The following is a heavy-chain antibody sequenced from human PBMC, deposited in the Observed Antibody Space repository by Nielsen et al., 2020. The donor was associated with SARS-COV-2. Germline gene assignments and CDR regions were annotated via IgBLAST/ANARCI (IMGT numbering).Heavy chain of an antibody. D-gene: IGHD1-26*01. V-gene: IGHV4-34*01. J-gene: IGHJ4*02. Sequence: SETLSLTCAVYGGSFSGYYWSWIRQPPGKGLEWIGEINHSGSTNYNPSLKSRVTISVDTSKNQFSLKLSSVTAADTAVYYCARELVGATNPLDYWGQGTPVTVSS. CDR1: GGSFSGYY. CDR2: INHSGST. CDR3: ARELVGATNPLDY.